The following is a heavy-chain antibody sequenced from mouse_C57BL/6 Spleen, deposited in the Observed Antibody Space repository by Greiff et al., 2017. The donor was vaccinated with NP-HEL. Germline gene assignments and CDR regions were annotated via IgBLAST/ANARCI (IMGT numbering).Heavy chain of an antibody. Sequence: QVQLQQPGAELAKPGASVKLSCKASGYTFTSYWMHWVKQRPGQGLEWIGMIHPNSGSTNYNEKFKSKATLTVDKSSSTAYMQLSSLTSEDSAVYYCARNSYYSNYDYAMDYWGQGTSVTVSS. J-gene: IGHJ4*01. CDR2: IHPNSGST. CDR1: GYTFTSYW. V-gene: IGHV1-64*01. D-gene: IGHD2-5*01. CDR3: ARNSYYSNYDYAMDY.